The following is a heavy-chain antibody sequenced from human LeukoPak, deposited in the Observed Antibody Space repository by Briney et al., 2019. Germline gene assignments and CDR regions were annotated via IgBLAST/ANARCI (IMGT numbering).Heavy chain of an antibody. CDR1: GFTFSDYY. D-gene: IGHD3-22*01. V-gene: IGHV3-11*04. CDR3: ARAYSGYYFGAFDI. J-gene: IGHJ3*02. Sequence: GGSLRLSCAASGFTFSDYYMSWIRQAPGKGLEWVSHISNSGSNIYYADSVKGRFTISRENAKNSLYLQMNSLRAEDTAVYYCARAYSGYYFGAFDIWGQGTMVTVSS. CDR2: ISNSGSNI.